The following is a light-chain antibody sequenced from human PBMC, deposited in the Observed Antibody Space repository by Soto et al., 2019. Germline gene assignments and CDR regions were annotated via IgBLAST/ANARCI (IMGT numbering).Light chain of an antibody. CDR3: CSHAGSHVI. CDR1: TSDVGTYKF. J-gene: IGLJ2*01. V-gene: IGLV2-23*02. CDR2: EVS. Sequence: QSALTQPASVSGSHGQSITISCTGTTSDVGTYKFVSWYQQHPGIAPKLMIYEVSERPSGVSNRFSGSKSGNTASLTISGLQAEDEADYYCCSHAGSHVIFGGGTKVTVL.